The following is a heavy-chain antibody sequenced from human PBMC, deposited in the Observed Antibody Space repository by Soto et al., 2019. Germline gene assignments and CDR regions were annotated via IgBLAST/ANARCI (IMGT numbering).Heavy chain of an antibody. J-gene: IGHJ4*02. CDR2: IYSDGTT. CDR3: ERGASSFDN. Sequence: VGSLRLSCAASGISVGTNYLTWVRQAPGKGLEWVSFIYSDGTTYYADSVKGRFTISRDTSNNTLYLQMNSLRAEDTAVYYCERGASSFDNWGQGTLVTVSS. V-gene: IGHV3-53*01. CDR1: GISVGTNY.